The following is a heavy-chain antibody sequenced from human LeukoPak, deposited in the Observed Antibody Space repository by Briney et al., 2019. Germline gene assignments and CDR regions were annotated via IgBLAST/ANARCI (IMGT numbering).Heavy chain of an antibody. CDR1: GFTFSNYG. J-gene: IGHJ6*02. Sequence: GGSLRLSCAASGFTFSNYGMHWVRQAPGKGLEWVAVISYDGSDKYYADSVKGRFTVSRDNSKNSLYLQMNSLRAEDTAVYYCAREYCSSTSCYGMDVWGQGTTVTVSS. CDR3: AREYCSSTSCYGMDV. D-gene: IGHD2-2*01. V-gene: IGHV3-30*19. CDR2: ISYDGSDK.